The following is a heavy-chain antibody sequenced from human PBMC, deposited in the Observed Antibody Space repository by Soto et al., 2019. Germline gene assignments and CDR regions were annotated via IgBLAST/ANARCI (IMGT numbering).Heavy chain of an antibody. CDR3: ARGGDTAMVYHGMHV. Sequence: RASVKVSCKASGYSFTGYFTQWVRQAPGQGLEWMGWINLNSGGTNYAQKFQGRVTMTRETSISTAYMELRRLRSDDTAVYYCARGGDTAMVYHGMHVWGPGTPVTVYS. CDR1: GYSFTGYF. J-gene: IGHJ6*02. D-gene: IGHD5-18*01. CDR2: INLNSGGT. V-gene: IGHV1-2*02.